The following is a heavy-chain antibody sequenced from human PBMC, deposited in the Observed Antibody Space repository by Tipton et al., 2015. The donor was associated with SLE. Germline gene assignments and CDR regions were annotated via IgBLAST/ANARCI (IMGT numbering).Heavy chain of an antibody. CDR1: GESFNSDY. V-gene: IGHV4-34*01. CDR2: INHNGFT. J-gene: IGHJ4*02. D-gene: IGHD6-13*01. Sequence: TLSLTCAVYGESFNSDYWTWVRQPPGKGLEWIGEINHNGFTTYNTSLKSRVTISLDTSKNQFSLTLNSVTAADTAIYYCARATIEAAGAPFDFWGQGTLVTVSS. CDR3: ARATIEAAGAPFDF.